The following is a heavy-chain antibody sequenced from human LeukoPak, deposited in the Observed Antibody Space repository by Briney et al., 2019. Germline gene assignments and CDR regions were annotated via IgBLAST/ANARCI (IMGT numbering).Heavy chain of an antibody. Sequence: ASVKVSCKASGYTFTIYGISWVRQAPGQGLEWMGWIGAYNGNTNYAQKLQGRVTMTTDTSTSTAYMELRSLRSDDTAVYYCAREVDTAMVSWFDPWGQGTLVTVSS. CDR3: AREVDTAMVSWFDP. D-gene: IGHD5-18*01. CDR2: IGAYNGNT. V-gene: IGHV1-18*01. J-gene: IGHJ5*02. CDR1: GYTFTIYG.